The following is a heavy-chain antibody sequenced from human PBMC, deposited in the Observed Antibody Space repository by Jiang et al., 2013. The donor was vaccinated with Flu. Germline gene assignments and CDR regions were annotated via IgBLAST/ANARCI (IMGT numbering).Heavy chain of an antibody. J-gene: IGHJ6*03. V-gene: IGHV1-46*01. D-gene: IGHD6-13*01. CDR1: GYTFTSYY. CDR2: INPSGGST. CDR3: AREGIGQQLAPPPSFAPHPDYYYMDV. Sequence: GAEVKKPWGLSEGSCKASGYTFTSYYMHWVRQAPGQGLEWMGIINPSGGSTSYAQKFQGRVTMTRDTSTSTVYMELSSLRSEDTAVYYCAREGIGQQLAPPPSFAPHPDYYYMDVWGKGTTVTVSS.